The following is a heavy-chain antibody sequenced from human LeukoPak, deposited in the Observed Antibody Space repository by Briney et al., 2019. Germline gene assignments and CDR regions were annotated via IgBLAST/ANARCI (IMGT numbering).Heavy chain of an antibody. V-gene: IGHV1-2*02. CDR1: GYTFTGYY. Sequence: ASVKVSCKATGYTFTGYYMHWVRQAPRQGLEWMGWINPNSGGTNYAQKFQGRVTMTRDTSISTAYMELSRLRSDDTAVYYCARRSAGHDAFDIWGQGTMVTVSS. CDR3: ARRSAGHDAFDI. CDR2: INPNSGGT. J-gene: IGHJ3*02.